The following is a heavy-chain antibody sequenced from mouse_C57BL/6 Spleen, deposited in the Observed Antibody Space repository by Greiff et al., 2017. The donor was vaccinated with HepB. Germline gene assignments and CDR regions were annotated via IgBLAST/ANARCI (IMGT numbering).Heavy chain of an antibody. V-gene: IGHV1-54*01. CDR2: INPGSGGT. J-gene: IGHJ1*03. CDR3: ARGYYGSSYEWDFDV. D-gene: IGHD1-1*01. Sequence: VQLQQSGAELVRPGTSVKVSCKASGYAFTNYLIEWVKQRPGQGLEWIGVINPGSGGTNYNEKFKGKATLTADKSSSTAYMQLSSLTSEDSAVYFCARGYYGSSYEWDFDVWGTGTTVTVSS. CDR1: GYAFTNYL.